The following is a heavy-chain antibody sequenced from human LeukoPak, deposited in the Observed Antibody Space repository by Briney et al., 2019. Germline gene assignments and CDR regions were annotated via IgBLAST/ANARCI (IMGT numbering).Heavy chain of an antibody. CDR2: IYYSGST. J-gene: IGHJ6*03. CDR3: ARGLIAVAGPAYYYYYMDV. D-gene: IGHD6-19*01. Sequence: SETLSLTCTVSGGSISSYYWSWIRQPPGKGLEWIGYIYYSGSTNYNPSLKSRVTISVDTSKNQFSLKLSSVTAADTAVYYCARGLIAVAGPAYYYYYMDVWGKGTTVTVSS. V-gene: IGHV4-59*01. CDR1: GGSISSYY.